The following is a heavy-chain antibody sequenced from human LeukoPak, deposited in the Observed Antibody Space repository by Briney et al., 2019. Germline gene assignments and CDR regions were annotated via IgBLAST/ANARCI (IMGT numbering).Heavy chain of an antibody. CDR1: GGSFSGYY. J-gene: IGHJ4*02. CDR3: AREGELGLND. Sequence: PSETLSLTCAVYGGSFSGYYWSWIRQPPGKGLEWIGEINHSGSTNYNPSLKSRVTISVDTSKNQFSLKLSSVTAADTAMYYCAREGELGLNDWGQGTLVTVSS. V-gene: IGHV4-34*01. D-gene: IGHD7-27*01. CDR2: INHSGST.